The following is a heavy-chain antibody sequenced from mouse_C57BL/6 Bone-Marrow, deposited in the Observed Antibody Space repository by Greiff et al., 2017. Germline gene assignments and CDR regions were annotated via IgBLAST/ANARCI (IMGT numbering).Heavy chain of an antibody. CDR1: GFSLTSYG. D-gene: IGHD3-2*01. J-gene: IGHJ1*03. CDR3: ARRQRGYFDV. Sequence: VQLQQSGPGLVQPSQSLSITCTVSGFSLTSYGVHWVRQSPGKGLEWLGGIWSGGSTDYNAAFLSRLSITKDYSKSHVVFRMNSLQADDTAIYYCARRQRGYFDVWGTGTAVTVSS. CDR2: IWSGGST. V-gene: IGHV2-5*01.